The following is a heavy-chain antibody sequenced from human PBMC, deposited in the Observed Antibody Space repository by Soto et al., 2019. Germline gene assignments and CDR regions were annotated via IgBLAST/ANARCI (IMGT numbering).Heavy chain of an antibody. D-gene: IGHD3-10*01. V-gene: IGHV3-30-3*01. CDR1: GFTFSRHS. CDR2: ISYDGSIK. J-gene: IGHJ4*02. Sequence: QVQLVESGGGVVQTGSSLRLSCAASGFTFSRHSIQWVRQAPGKWLEWVAVISYDGSIKYYADSVKGRFTISRDNSKNTAYLQMNSLRAEDTAVFYCAREWSTSGDLDYWGQGTLVIVSS. CDR3: AREWSTSGDLDY.